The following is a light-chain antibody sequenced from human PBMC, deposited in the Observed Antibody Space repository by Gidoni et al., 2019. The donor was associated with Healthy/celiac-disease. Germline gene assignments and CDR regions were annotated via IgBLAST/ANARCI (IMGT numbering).Light chain of an antibody. J-gene: IGLJ2*01. CDR3: QVWDSSSDHPV. CDR2: DAS. V-gene: IGLV3-21*02. CDR1: NIGSKS. Sequence: SYVLTQPPPVSVAPGQTARITCGGNNIGSKSVHWYQQKPGQAPVLVVYDASDRPSGIPERFSGSNSGNTATLTISRVEAGDEADYYCQVWDSSSDHPVFGGGTKLTVL.